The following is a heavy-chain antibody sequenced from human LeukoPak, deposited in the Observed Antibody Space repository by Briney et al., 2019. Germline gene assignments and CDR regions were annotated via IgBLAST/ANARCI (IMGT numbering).Heavy chain of an antibody. CDR1: GYTFTSYG. V-gene: IGHV1-18*04. J-gene: IGHJ3*02. CDR3: AGVGRTTGTTRSAFDI. CDR2: ISAYNGNT. D-gene: IGHD1-1*01. Sequence: GASVKVSCKASGYTFTSYGISWVRQAPGQGLEWMGWISAYNGNTNYAQKLQGRVTMTTDTSTSTAYMELRSLRSDDTAVYYCAGVGRTTGTTRSAFDIWGQGTMVTVSS.